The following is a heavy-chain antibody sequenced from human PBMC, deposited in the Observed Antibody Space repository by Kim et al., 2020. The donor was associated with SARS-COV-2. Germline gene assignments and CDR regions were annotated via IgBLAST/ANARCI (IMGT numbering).Heavy chain of an antibody. D-gene: IGHD1-26*01. CDR3: ARGRPTSGSSDAFDI. Sequence: PYHRGRVTISVDTSNNKFSRKLSSVTAADTAVYYCARGRPTSGSSDAFDIWGQGTMVTVSS. J-gene: IGHJ3*02. V-gene: IGHV4-31*02.